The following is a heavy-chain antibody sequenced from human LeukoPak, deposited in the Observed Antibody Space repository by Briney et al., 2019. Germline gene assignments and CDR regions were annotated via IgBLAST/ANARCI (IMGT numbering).Heavy chain of an antibody. V-gene: IGHV3-21*01. D-gene: IGHD3-22*01. CDR2: ISSSSSYI. CDR1: GFTFSSYS. J-gene: IGHJ4*02. CDR3: ARENYYDDAGFDY. Sequence: GGSLRLSCAASGFTFSSYSMNWVRQAPGKGLEWVSSISSSSSYIYYADSVKGRLTISRDNAKNSLYLQMNSLRAEDTAVYYCARENYYDDAGFDYWGQGTLVTVSS.